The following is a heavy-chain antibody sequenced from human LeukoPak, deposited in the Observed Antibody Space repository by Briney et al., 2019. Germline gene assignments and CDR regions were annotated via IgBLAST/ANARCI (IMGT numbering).Heavy chain of an antibody. D-gene: IGHD3-9*01. CDR2: IYTGDSNT. Sequence: GAALMISCKGAGYSFTNYWICLVHPMAEKGQEWGGIIYTGDSNTRYSQSFQGKVTISADKSISTAYLQWSSLKASDTAMYYCARGYDILTGYYYPFDYWGQGTLVTVSS. CDR3: ARGYDILTGYYYPFDY. CDR1: GYSFTNYW. V-gene: IGHV5-51*07. J-gene: IGHJ4*02.